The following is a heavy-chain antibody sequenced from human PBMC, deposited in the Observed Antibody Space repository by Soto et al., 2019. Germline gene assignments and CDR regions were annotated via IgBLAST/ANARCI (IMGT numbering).Heavy chain of an antibody. J-gene: IGHJ6*02. Sequence: QVQLVQSGAEVKKPGASVKVSCKASGYTFTSYGISWVRQAPGQGLEWMGWISAYNGNTNYAQKLQGRVTMTTDTSTSTAYMELRSLRSDDTAVYYCARNQYDILTGYPRYYYGMDVWGQGTTVTVSS. CDR1: GYTFTSYG. V-gene: IGHV1-18*01. CDR2: ISAYNGNT. CDR3: ARNQYDILTGYPRYYYGMDV. D-gene: IGHD3-9*01.